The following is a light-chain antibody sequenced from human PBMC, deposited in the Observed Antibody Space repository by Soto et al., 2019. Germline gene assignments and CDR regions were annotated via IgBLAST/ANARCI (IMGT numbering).Light chain of an antibody. CDR3: QQANSFLPWT. CDR1: QGINSW. J-gene: IGKJ1*01. CDR2: GAS. Sequence: DIQMTQTPSSVSASVGDRVTITCRASQGINSWLAWYQQKPGKAPNLLIYGASSLVSGVPSRFSGSGSGTEFTLTISSLQPEDFATYHCQQANSFLPWTFGQGTKVEIK. V-gene: IGKV1-12*01.